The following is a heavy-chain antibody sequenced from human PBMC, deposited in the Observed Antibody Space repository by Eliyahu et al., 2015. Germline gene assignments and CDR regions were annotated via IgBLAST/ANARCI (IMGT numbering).Heavy chain of an antibody. CDR3: ARDLFGDGMDV. CDR2: IYYSGXX. D-gene: IGHD3-10*01. J-gene: IGHJ6*02. Sequence: QVQLQESGPGLVKPSQTLSLTRXXSXVSISSGGYYWSWIRQXPGKGLEWIGYIYYSGXXYYNPSLKSRVTISVDTSKNQFSLKLSSVTAADTAVYYCARDLFGDGMDVWGQGTTVTVSS. CDR1: XVSISSGGYY. V-gene: IGHV4-31*03.